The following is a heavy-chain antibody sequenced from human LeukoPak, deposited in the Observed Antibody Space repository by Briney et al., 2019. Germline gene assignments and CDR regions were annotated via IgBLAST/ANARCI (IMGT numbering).Heavy chain of an antibody. CDR1: GYTFTSYY. CDR2: INPNSGGT. Sequence: ASVKVSCKASGYTFTSYYMHWARQAPGQGLEWMGWINPNSGGTNYAQKFQGRVTMTRDTSISTAYMELSRLRSDDTAVYYCARDRYGYSSSWTDYWGQGTLVTVSS. D-gene: IGHD6-13*01. J-gene: IGHJ4*02. CDR3: ARDRYGYSSSWTDY. V-gene: IGHV1-2*02.